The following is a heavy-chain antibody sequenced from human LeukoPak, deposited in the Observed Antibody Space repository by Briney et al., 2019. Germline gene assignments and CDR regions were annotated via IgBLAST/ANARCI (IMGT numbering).Heavy chain of an antibody. D-gene: IGHD6-19*01. CDR1: GFTVSSNY. J-gene: IGHJ4*02. CDR3: ARSDSSGCLDY. CDR2: IYSGGST. V-gene: IGHV3-66*02. Sequence: GGSLRLSCAASGFTVSSNYMSWVRQAPGKGLEWASVIYSGGSTYYADSVKGRFTISRDNSKNTLYLQMNSLRAEDTAVYYCARSDSSGCLDYWGQGTLVTVSS.